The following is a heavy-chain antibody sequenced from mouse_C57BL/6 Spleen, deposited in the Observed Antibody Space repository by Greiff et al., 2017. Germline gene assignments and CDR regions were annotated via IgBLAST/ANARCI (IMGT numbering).Heavy chain of an antibody. J-gene: IGHJ1*03. V-gene: IGHV14-4*01. CDR3: TSFSTVPLPFDV. CDR1: GFNIKDDY. CDR2: IVPENGDT. Sequence: EVQLQQSGAELVRPGASVKLSCTASGFNIKDDYMHWVKQRPEQGLEWIGWIVPENGDTESASKFQGKATITADTSTNTAYLQLSSLTSEDTAVYYCTSFSTVPLPFDVWGTGTTVTVSS. D-gene: IGHD1-1*01.